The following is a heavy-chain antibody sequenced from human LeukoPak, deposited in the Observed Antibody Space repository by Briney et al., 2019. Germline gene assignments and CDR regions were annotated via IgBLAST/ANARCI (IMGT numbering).Heavy chain of an antibody. Sequence: SETLSLTCTVPGDSISSYYWSWIRQPPGKGLEWIGHFYNSGSTNYNPSLKSRVAISVDTSKNQFSLKLSSVTAADTAIYFCARAISGYDPFDYWGQGTLVTVSS. CDR2: FYNSGST. D-gene: IGHD5-12*01. CDR3: ARAISGYDPFDY. CDR1: GDSISSYY. J-gene: IGHJ4*02. V-gene: IGHV4-59*01.